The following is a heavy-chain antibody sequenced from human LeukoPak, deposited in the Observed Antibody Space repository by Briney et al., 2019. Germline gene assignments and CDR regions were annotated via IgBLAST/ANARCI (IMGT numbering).Heavy chain of an antibody. CDR3: GKDPGATARGFHLDV. CDR1: GFTFSDYG. D-gene: IGHD1-1*01. V-gene: IGHV3-30*02. Sequence: GGSLRLSCEASGFTFSDYGMHWVRQAPGKGLEWVSFIWSDGKNAFYSDSAKGRFTISRDNFRNTLYLQMDTLRLDDSGVYYCGKDPGATARGFHLDVWGKGTTVAVSS. J-gene: IGHJ6*04. CDR2: IWSDGKNA.